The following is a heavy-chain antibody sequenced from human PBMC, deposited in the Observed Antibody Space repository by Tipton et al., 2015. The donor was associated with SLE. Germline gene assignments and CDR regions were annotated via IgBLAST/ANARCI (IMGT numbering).Heavy chain of an antibody. CDR1: GASISGGGYS. CDR3: ARGGSGSWFFDY. CDR2: IYNSRNT. V-gene: IGHV4-31*03. J-gene: IGHJ4*02. D-gene: IGHD1-26*01. Sequence: TLSLTCTVSGASISGGGYSWTWIRQHPGKGLEWIGYIYNSRNTNYNPSLNSRVSISVDRSNNQFSLILSSVTAADTAVDYCARGGSGSWFFDYWGQGTLVTVSS.